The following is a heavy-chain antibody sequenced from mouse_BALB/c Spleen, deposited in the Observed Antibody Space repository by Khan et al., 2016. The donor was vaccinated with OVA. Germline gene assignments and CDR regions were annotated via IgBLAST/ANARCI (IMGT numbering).Heavy chain of an antibody. CDR1: GYSITSDYA. CDR2: ISYSGRT. J-gene: IGHJ2*01. CDR3: ARSVTITTVVATDFDY. Sequence: EVQLQESGPGLVKPSQSPSLTCTVTGYSITSDYAWNWIRQFPGNKLEWVGYISYSGRTSYNPSLKSRISITRDTSKNQFFLQLSSVTTEDTATYYCARSVTITTVVATDFDYWGQGTTLTVSS. V-gene: IGHV3-2*02. D-gene: IGHD1-1*01.